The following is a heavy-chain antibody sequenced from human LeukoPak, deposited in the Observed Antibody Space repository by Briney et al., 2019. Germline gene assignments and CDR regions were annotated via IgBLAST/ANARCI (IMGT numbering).Heavy chain of an antibody. J-gene: IGHJ4*02. Sequence: SETLSLTCTVSGGSLSNYYWSWIRQPPGKGLEWIGYIYYSGSTYYNPSLKSRVTISVDTSKNQFSLKLSSVTAADTAVYYCAREPYCSGGSCYYYFDYWGQGTLVTVSS. V-gene: IGHV4-59*06. CDR3: AREPYCSGGSCYYYFDY. D-gene: IGHD2-15*01. CDR2: IYYSGST. CDR1: GGSLSNYY.